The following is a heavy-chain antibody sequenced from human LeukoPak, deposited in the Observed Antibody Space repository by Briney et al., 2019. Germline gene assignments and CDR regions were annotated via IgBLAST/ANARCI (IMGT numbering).Heavy chain of an antibody. V-gene: IGHV3-11*04. Sequence: PGGSLRLSCAASGFTFSDYYMTWIRQAPGKGLEWVSFISSSGDSLYYADSVRGRFIISRDNAKNSLFLQMNSLRDEDTAVYYCAREMVYAKNWFDPWGQGTLVTVSS. CDR3: AREMVYAKNWFDP. J-gene: IGHJ5*02. CDR2: ISSSGDSL. CDR1: GFTFSDYY. D-gene: IGHD2-8*01.